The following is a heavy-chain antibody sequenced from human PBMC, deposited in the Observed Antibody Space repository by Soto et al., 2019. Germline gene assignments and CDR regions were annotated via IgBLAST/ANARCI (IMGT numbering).Heavy chain of an antibody. CDR1: GFTFSSYS. J-gene: IGHJ3*02. V-gene: IGHV3-48*01. CDR3: ASLYYDFWSGYWPLLDAFDI. D-gene: IGHD3-3*01. CDR2: ISSSSSTI. Sequence: PGVSLRLSCAASGFTFSSYSMNWVRQAPGKGLEWVSYISSSSSTIYYADSVKGRFTISRDNAKNSLYLQMNSLRAEDTAVYYCASLYYDFWSGYWPLLDAFDIWGQGTMVTVSS.